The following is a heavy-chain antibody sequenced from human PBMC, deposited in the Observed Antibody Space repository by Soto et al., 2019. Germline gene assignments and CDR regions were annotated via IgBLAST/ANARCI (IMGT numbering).Heavy chain of an antibody. V-gene: IGHV1-2*02. CDR2: INPNSGGT. J-gene: IGHJ6*02. CDR1: GYTFTGYY. CDR3: ARGALIRIAAAVWYYGMDV. D-gene: IGHD6-13*01. Sequence: GASVKVSCKASGYTFTGYYMHWGRQAPGQRLEWMGWINPNSGGTNYAQKFQGRVTMTRDTSISTAYMELSRLRSDDTAVYYCARGALIRIAAAVWYYGMDVWGQGTTVTVSS.